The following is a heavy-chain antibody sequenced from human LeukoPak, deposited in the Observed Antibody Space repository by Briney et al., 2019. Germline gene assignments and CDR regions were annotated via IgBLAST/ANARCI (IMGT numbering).Heavy chain of an antibody. Sequence: ASVKVSCKASGYTFTSYYMHWVRQAPGQGLEWMGIINPSGGSTSYAQKFQGRVTMTRDMSTSTVYMELSSLRSEDTVLYYCARSSTVAGTGNDYWGQGTLVTVSS. D-gene: IGHD6-19*01. J-gene: IGHJ4*02. CDR3: ARSSTVAGTGNDY. CDR1: GYTFTSYY. V-gene: IGHV1-46*01. CDR2: INPSGGST.